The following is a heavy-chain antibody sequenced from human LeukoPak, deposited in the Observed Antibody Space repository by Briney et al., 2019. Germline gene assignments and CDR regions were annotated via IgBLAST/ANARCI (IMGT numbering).Heavy chain of an antibody. J-gene: IGHJ5*02. CDR1: GGAVSSGSYY. V-gene: IGHV4-61*01. CDR2: IYYSGST. D-gene: IGHD6-13*01. Sequence: SETLSLTCTGSGGAVSSGSYYWSWIRQPPGKGLEWIGYIYYSGSTNYNPSLKSRVTISGDTSKNQFSLKLSSVTAADTAVYYCARDTGIAAAVWFDPWGQGTLVTVSS. CDR3: ARDTGIAAAVWFDP.